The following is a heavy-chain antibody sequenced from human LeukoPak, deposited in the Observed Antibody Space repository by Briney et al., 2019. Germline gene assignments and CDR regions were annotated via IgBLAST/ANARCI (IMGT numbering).Heavy chain of an antibody. CDR2: IFTSGNT. CDR3: AREGGGFDF. D-gene: IGHD3-16*01. V-gene: IGHV4-4*07. Sequence: SETLSLTCTVSSGSISSHSWSWIRQPAGKGLEWIGRIFTSGNTYYNPSLKSRVIMSVDTSKNQFSLKLSSVTAADTAVYYCAREGGGFDFWGQGTLVTVSS. CDR1: SGSISSHS. J-gene: IGHJ4*02.